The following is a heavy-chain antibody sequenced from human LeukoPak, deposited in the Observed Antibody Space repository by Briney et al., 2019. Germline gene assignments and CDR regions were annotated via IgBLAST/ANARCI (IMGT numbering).Heavy chain of an antibody. CDR3: ASMDSSAYYYGMDV. D-gene: IGHD3-22*01. Sequence: SETLSLTCAVYGGSFSGYYWSWIRQPPGKGLEWIGEINHSGSTNYNPSLKSRVTISVDTSKNQFSLKLSSVTAADTAVYYCASMDSSAYYYGMDVWGQGTTVTVSS. CDR2: INHSGST. V-gene: IGHV4-34*01. J-gene: IGHJ6*02. CDR1: GGSFSGYY.